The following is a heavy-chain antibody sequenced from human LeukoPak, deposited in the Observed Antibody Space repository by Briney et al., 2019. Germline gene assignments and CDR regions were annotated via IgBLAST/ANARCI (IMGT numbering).Heavy chain of an antibody. J-gene: IGHJ3*02. CDR1: GFTFDDYA. CDR2: ISGDGGST. D-gene: IGHD2-15*01. CDR3: AKEIDTLGTNAFDI. V-gene: IGHV3-43*02. Sequence: PGGSLRLSCAASGFTFDDYAMHWVSQAPGKGLEWVSLISGDGGSTYYADSVRGRFTISRDNSKNSLYLQMDSLRTEDTAFYYCAKEIDTLGTNAFDIWGQGTMVTVSS.